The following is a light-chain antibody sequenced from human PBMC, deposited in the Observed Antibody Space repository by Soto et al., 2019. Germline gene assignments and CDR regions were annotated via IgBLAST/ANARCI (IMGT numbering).Light chain of an antibody. CDR1: SSDVGGYNY. CDR3: SSYTSSSTHVV. Sequence: QSVLTQPASVSGSPGQSITISCTGTSSDVGGYNYVSWYQQHPGKGPKLMIYDVSNRPSGVSNLFSGSKSGNTSSLTISGLQSEDEADYYCSSYTSSSTHVVFGGGTKLTVL. V-gene: IGLV2-14*01. J-gene: IGLJ2*01. CDR2: DVS.